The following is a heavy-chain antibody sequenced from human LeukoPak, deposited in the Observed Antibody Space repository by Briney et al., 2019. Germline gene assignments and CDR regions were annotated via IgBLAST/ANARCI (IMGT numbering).Heavy chain of an antibody. V-gene: IGHV1-69*06. Sequence: SVKVSCKASGYTFTSYYMRWVRQAPGQGLEWMGGIIPIFGTANYAQKFQGRVTITADKSTSTAYMELSSLRSEDTAVYYCARSGIAAREFDYWGQGTLVTVSS. CDR3: ARSGIAAREFDY. CDR1: GYTFTSYY. CDR2: IIPIFGTA. J-gene: IGHJ4*02. D-gene: IGHD6-6*01.